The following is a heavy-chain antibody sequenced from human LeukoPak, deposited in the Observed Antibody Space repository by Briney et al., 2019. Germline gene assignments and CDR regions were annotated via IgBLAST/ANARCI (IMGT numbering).Heavy chain of an antibody. D-gene: IGHD3-22*01. J-gene: IGHJ4*02. V-gene: IGHV3-53*01. Sequence: GGSLRLSCAASGFTVSSNYMSWVRQAPGKGLEWVSVIYSGGSTYYADSVKGRFTISRDNSKNTLYLQMNSLRAEDTAVYYCARAGFYDSSGYYHHAFDYWGQGTLVTVSS. CDR3: ARAGFYDSSGYYHHAFDY. CDR2: IYSGGST. CDR1: GFTVSSNY.